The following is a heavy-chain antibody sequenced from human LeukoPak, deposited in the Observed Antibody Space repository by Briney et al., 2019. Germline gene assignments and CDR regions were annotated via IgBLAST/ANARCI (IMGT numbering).Heavy chain of an antibody. V-gene: IGHV3-7*01. CDR3: VTRFQAF. J-gene: IGHJ4*02. Sequence: GGSLRLSCAASGFTFSSYGMHWVRQAPGKGLEWVASIKQDGSEKDYVDSVKGRFTISRDNAKKSVSLQMNSLRAEDTAVYYCVTRFQAFWGQGTLVTVSS. CDR1: GFTFSSYG. CDR2: IKQDGSEK. D-gene: IGHD3-3*01.